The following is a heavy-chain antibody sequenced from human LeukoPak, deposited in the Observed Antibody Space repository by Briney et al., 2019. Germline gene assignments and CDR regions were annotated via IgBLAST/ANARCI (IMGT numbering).Heavy chain of an antibody. D-gene: IGHD6-19*01. CDR3: ARDLYSSGPRYYYYGMDV. CDR2: IYYSGST. V-gene: IGHV4-59*01. CDR1: GGSISSYY. J-gene: IGHJ6*02. Sequence: SETLSLTCTVSGGSISSYYWSWIRQPPGKGLEWIGYIYYSGSTNYNPSLKSRVTISVDTSKNQFSPKLSSVTAADTAVYYCARDLYSSGPRYYYYGMDVWGQGTTVTVSS.